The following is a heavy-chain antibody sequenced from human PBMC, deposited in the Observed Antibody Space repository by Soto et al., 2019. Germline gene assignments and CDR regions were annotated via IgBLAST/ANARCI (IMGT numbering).Heavy chain of an antibody. D-gene: IGHD6-6*01. CDR2: ISAYNGNT. V-gene: IGHV1-18*04. CDR3: ATYSSSSGNRALYYYCGMDV. CDR1: GYTFTSYG. J-gene: IGHJ6*02. Sequence: ASVKVSCKASGYTFTSYGISWVRQAPGQGLEWMGWISAYNGNTNYAQKLQGRVTMTTDTSTSTASMELRSLRSDDTAVYYCATYSSSSGNRALYYYCGMDVWGQGTTVTVSS.